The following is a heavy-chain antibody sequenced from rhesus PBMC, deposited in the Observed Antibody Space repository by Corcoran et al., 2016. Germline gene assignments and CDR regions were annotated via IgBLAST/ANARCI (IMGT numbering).Heavy chain of an antibody. D-gene: IGHD2-21*01. CDR2: IHPGYGST. J-gene: IGHJ4*01. CDR3: AAVEVEYCTGSGCYGHYVDV. CDR1: GYIFTSYV. Sequence: QEQLVQSGAEVKKPGAAAKVACNVSGYIFTSYVNSWLRQAPGQGFEWMGGIHPGYGSTSYVQKVQGRLTITVDVCTTTVYMELSILRSEDMAVYYCAAVEVEYCTGSGCYGHYVDVWGQGVLVTVSS. V-gene: IGHV1-70*01.